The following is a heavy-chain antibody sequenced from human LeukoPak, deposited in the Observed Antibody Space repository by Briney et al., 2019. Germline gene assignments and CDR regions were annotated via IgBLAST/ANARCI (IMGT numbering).Heavy chain of an antibody. CDR1: GFTFSSIW. CDR2: IKSKTDGGAT. Sequence: GGSLRLSCAASGFTFSSIWMSWVRQAPGQGLESVGRIKSKTDGGATDYAAPVKGRFTISRDDSKNTLYLQMNSLKIEDTAVYYCTTVAGDNPWSWGQGALVTVSS. D-gene: IGHD6-19*01. V-gene: IGHV3-15*01. J-gene: IGHJ5*02. CDR3: TTVAGDNPWS.